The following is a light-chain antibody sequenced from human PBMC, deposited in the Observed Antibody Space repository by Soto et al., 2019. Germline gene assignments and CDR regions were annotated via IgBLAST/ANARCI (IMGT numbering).Light chain of an antibody. J-gene: IGLJ1*01. Sequence: QSVLTQPASVSGSPGHSITISCTGTSTDVGRYNYVSWYQQHPGKAPKLMVYDVSNRPSWVSNRFSGSKSGITASLTISGLQAEDEADYYCTSYTSDSTYVFGTGTKVPVL. CDR2: DVS. V-gene: IGLV2-14*01. CDR3: TSYTSDSTYV. CDR1: STDVGRYNY.